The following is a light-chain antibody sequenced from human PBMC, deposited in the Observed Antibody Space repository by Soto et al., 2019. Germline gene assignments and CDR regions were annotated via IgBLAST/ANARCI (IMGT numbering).Light chain of an antibody. J-gene: IGKJ1*01. CDR3: QQYNSYSWT. CDR1: QSISCW. CDR2: KAS. V-gene: IGKV1-5*03. Sequence: DIQMTQSPSTLSASVGDRVTITCRASQSISCWLAWYQQKPGKAPKLLIYKASSLESGVPSRFSGSGSGTEFTLTISSLQPDDFATYYCQQYNSYSWTFGQGTKVDIK.